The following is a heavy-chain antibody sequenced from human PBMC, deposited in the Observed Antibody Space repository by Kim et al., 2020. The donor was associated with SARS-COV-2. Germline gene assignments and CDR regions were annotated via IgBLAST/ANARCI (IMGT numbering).Heavy chain of an antibody. V-gene: IGHV1-69*13. CDR2: IIPIFGTA. D-gene: IGHD6-19*01. CDR1: GGTFSSYA. J-gene: IGHJ3*02. Sequence: SVKVSCKASGGTFSSYAISWVRQAPGQGLEWMGGIIPIFGTANYAQKFQGRVTITADESTSTAYMELSSLRSEDTAVYYCARDRAYRASGWDDAFDIWGQGTMVTVSS. CDR3: ARDRAYRASGWDDAFDI.